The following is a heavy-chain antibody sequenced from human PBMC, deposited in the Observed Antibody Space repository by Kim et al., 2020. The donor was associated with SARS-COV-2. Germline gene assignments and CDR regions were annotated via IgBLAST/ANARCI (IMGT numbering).Heavy chain of an antibody. J-gene: IGHJ4*02. V-gene: IGHV1-3*01. CDR2: INAGNGNT. D-gene: IGHD2-15*01. CDR3: ARTSVPSLYCSGGSCYLGY. CDR1: GYTFTSYA. Sequence: ASVKVSCKASGYTFTSYAMHWVRQAPGQRLEWMGWINAGNGNTKYSQKFQGRVTITRDTSASTAYMELSSLRSEDTAVYYCARTSVPSLYCSGGSCYLGYWGQGTLVTVSS.